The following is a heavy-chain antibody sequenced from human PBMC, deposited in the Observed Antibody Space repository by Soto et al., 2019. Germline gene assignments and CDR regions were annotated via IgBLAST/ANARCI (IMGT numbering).Heavy chain of an antibody. V-gene: IGHV4-39*01. CDR1: GGSISSSSYY. D-gene: IGHD3-16*02. J-gene: IGHJ5*02. Sequence: SETLSLTCTVSGGSISSSSYYWGWIRQPPGKGLEWIGSIYYSGSTYYNPSLKSRVTISVDTSKNQFSLKLSSVTAADTAVYYGARHVTFGGVIVGSEWFWFDPWGQGTLVTVSS. CDR3: ARHVTFGGVIVGSEWFWFDP. CDR2: IYYSGST.